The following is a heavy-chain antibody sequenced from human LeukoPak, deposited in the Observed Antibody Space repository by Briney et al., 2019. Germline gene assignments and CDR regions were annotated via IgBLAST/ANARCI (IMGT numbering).Heavy chain of an antibody. CDR1: GFNFKIYA. CDR2: ITGSGAST. CDR3: TKVSDRAVSPDS. D-gene: IGHD2-21*02. Sequence: GGSLRLSCAASGFNFKIYAMSWVRHAPGKGLEWVSTITGSGASTYYADSVKGRFTISRDNSKNTLFLQMNSLRAEDTAMYYCTKVSDRAVSPDSWGQGTLVTVSS. J-gene: IGHJ4*02. V-gene: IGHV3-23*01.